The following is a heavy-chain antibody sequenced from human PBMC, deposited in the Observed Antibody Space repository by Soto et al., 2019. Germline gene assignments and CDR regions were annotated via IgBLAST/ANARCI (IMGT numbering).Heavy chain of an antibody. CDR1: GFDFSRYS. CDR2: ISSTSTYI. J-gene: IGHJ4*02. D-gene: IGHD6-19*01. Sequence: EVQLVESGGGLVNPGGSLRLSCVASGFDFSRYSINWVRQAPGKGLEWVSSISSTSTYIYYADSVKGRFTISRDNARNSLYLQMNSLRAEDTAVYYCARGSAWSPDYWGQGTLVTVSS. CDR3: ARGSAWSPDY. V-gene: IGHV3-21*01.